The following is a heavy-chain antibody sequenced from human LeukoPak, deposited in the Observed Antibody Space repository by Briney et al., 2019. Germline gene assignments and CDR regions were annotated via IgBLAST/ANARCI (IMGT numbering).Heavy chain of an antibody. D-gene: IGHD3-10*01. Sequence: SGPTLVKPTQTLTLTCTFSGFSLSTSGVGVGWIRQPPGKALEWLALIYWDDDKRYSPSLKSRLTITKDTSKNQVVLTMTNMDPVNTATYYCARGRFGELYLDYWGQGTLVTVSS. V-gene: IGHV2-5*02. CDR1: GFSLSTSGVG. CDR2: IYWDDDK. J-gene: IGHJ4*02. CDR3: ARGRFGELYLDY.